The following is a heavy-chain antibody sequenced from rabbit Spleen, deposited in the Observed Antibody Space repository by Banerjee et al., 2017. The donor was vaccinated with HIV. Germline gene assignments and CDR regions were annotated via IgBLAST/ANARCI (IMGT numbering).Heavy chain of an antibody. V-gene: IGHV1S40*01. D-gene: IGHD1-1*01. J-gene: IGHJ4*01. CDR2: NYGGSSGTT. CDR3: ARDLTGVIGWNFGW. CDR1: GFTISSSYW. Sequence: QSLEESGGDLVKPGASLTLTCTASGFTISSSYWICWVRQAPGKGLEWIACNYGGSSGTTYYATWAKGRFTISKTSSTTVTLQMTSLTAADTATYFCARDLTGVIGWNFGWWGPGTLVTVS.